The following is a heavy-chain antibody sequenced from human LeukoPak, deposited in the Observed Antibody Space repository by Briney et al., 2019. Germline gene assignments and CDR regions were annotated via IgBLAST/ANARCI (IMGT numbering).Heavy chain of an antibody. Sequence: GGSLRLSCAASGFTFSSYGMHWVRQAPGKGLEWVAVISYDGSNKYYADSVKGRFTISRDNSKYTLYLQMNSLRAEDTAVYYCAKDGYSSGWPFDPWGQGTLVTVSS. D-gene: IGHD6-19*01. CDR2: ISYDGSNK. J-gene: IGHJ5*02. CDR3: AKDGYSSGWPFDP. V-gene: IGHV3-30*18. CDR1: GFTFSSYG.